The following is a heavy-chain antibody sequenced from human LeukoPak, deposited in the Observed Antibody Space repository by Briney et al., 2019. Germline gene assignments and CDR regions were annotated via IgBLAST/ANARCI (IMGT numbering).Heavy chain of an antibody. J-gene: IGHJ6*03. Sequence: GGSLRLSCAGSGFTFGDYWMSWVRQAPGKGLEWVANIKQDGSEKYYVDSVKGRFTISRDNAKNSLYLQMNSLRAEDTAVYYCARGPDYDFWSGYYNYYYMDVWGKGTTVTVSS. CDR1: GFTFGDYW. CDR3: ARGPDYDFWSGYYNYYYMDV. CDR2: IKQDGSEK. D-gene: IGHD3-3*01. V-gene: IGHV3-7*01.